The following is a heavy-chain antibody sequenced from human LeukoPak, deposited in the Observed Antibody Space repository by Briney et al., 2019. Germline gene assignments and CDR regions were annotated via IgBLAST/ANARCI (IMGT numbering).Heavy chain of an antibody. V-gene: IGHV3-74*01. CDR1: TFTFSDYW. J-gene: IGHJ4*02. D-gene: IGHD2-8*01. Sequence: GGSLRLSCAASTFTFSDYWVHWVRQAPGKGLVWVSRINSDGSGTRYADSVKGRFTISRDNAKNTLYLQMNSLTAEDTAVYYCARDLMVGSPFDSWGQGSLVTVSS. CDR3: ARDLMVGSPFDS. CDR2: INSDGSGT.